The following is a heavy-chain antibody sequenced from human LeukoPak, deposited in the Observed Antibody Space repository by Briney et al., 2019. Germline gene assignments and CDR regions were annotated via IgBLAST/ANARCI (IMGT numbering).Heavy chain of an antibody. J-gene: IGHJ3*02. CDR1: GYTFTSYD. V-gene: IGHV1-8*01. Sequence: ASVNVSCKASGYTFTSYDINWVRQAAGQGLEWMGWMNPNSGNTGYAQKFQGRVTMTRNTSISTAYMELSSLRSEDTAVYYCARGPLNYDFWSGFTSRAFDIWGQGTMVTVSS. CDR3: ARGPLNYDFWSGFTSRAFDI. D-gene: IGHD3-3*01. CDR2: MNPNSGNT.